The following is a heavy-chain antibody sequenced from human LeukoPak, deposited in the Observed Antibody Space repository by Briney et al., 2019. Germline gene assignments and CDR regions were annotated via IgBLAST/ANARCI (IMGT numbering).Heavy chain of an antibody. Sequence: SETLSLTCAVYGGSFSGYYWSWIRQPPGKGLEWIGEINHSGSTNYNPSLKGRVTISVDTSKNQFSLKLSSVTAADTAVYYCARGYCSSTSCYSPNYFDYWGQGTLVTVSS. D-gene: IGHD2-2*02. CDR2: INHSGST. J-gene: IGHJ4*02. CDR3: ARGYCSSTSCYSPNYFDY. CDR1: GGSFSGYY. V-gene: IGHV4-34*01.